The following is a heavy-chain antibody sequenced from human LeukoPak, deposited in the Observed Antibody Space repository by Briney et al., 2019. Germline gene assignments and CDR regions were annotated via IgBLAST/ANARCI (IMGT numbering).Heavy chain of an antibody. CDR3: ARDMVRGVIYSGMDV. D-gene: IGHD3-10*01. V-gene: IGHV3-48*04. CDR1: GFTFSSYS. J-gene: IGHJ6*02. CDR2: ISSSSSTI. Sequence: GGSLRLSCAASGFTFSSYSMNWVRQAPGKGLEWVSYISSSSSTIYYADSVKGRFTISRDNAKNSLYLQMNSLRAEDTAVYYCARDMVRGVIYSGMDVWGQGTTVTVSS.